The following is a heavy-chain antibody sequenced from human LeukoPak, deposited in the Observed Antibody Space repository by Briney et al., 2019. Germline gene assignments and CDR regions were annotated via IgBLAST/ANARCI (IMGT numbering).Heavy chain of an antibody. Sequence: SETLSLTCAVYGGSFSGYYWSWIRQPPGKGLEWIGEINHSGSTNYNPSLKSRVTISVDTSKNQFSLKLSSVTAADTAVYYCARGGIFGVVKKIKNYFDYWGQGTLVTVSS. CDR3: ARGGIFGVVKKIKNYFDY. CDR1: GGSFSGYY. J-gene: IGHJ4*02. D-gene: IGHD3-3*01. CDR2: INHSGST. V-gene: IGHV4-34*01.